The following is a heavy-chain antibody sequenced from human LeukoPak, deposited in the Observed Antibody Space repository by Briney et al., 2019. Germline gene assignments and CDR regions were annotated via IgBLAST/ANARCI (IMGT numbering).Heavy chain of an antibody. V-gene: IGHV3-30*03. CDR2: ISYDGSNK. J-gene: IGHJ3*02. CDR1: GFTFSSYG. D-gene: IGHD3-22*01. CDR3: ARARITMIVEAFDI. Sequence: GGSLRLSCAASGFTFSSYGMHWVRQAPGKGLEWVAVISYDGSNKYYADSVKGRFTISRDNSKNTLYLQMNSLRAEDTAVYYCARARITMIVEAFDIWGQGTMVTVSS.